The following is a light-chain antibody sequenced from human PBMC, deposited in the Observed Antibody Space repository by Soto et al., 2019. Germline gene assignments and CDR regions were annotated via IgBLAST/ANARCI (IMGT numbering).Light chain of an antibody. J-gene: IGKJ5*01. CDR3: QQYDNLPIT. Sequence: DIQMTQSPSSLSASVGDRVTMTCQARQDIKQYLNWYQQKPGIAPNLLIYDTSVLETGVPSRFSGSKSGTDFTFTISSLQPEDVATYYCQQYDNLPITFGQGTRLEIK. CDR1: QDIKQY. CDR2: DTS. V-gene: IGKV1-33*01.